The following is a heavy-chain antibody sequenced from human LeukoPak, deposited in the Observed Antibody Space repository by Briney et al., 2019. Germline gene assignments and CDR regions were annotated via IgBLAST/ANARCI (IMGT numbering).Heavy chain of an antibody. CDR2: VFHSGST. CDR1: GGSIRSDNW. CDR3: ARGAAGACFDY. Sequence: SETLSLTCTVSGGSIRSDNWWGWVRPPPGKGLEWIGEVFHSGSTNSNSSFKGRVSISVDKSKNQFSLNVSSVTAADTAVYYCARGAAGACFDYWGQGILVTVSS. V-gene: IGHV4-4*02. D-gene: IGHD6-13*01. J-gene: IGHJ4*02.